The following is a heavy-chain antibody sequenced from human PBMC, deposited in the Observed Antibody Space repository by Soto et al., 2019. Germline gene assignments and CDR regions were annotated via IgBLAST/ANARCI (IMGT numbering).Heavy chain of an antibody. D-gene: IGHD4-17*01. CDR2: IYYSGST. J-gene: IGHJ5*02. CDR1: GGSISSGDYY. V-gene: IGHV4-30-4*01. CDR3: ARGSILGTVGGNWFDP. Sequence: PSETLSLTCTVSGGSISSGDYYWSWIRQPPGKGLEWIGYIYYSGSTYYNPSLKSRVTISVDTPKNQFSLKLSSVTAADTAVYYCARGSILGTVGGNWFDPWGQGTLVTVS.